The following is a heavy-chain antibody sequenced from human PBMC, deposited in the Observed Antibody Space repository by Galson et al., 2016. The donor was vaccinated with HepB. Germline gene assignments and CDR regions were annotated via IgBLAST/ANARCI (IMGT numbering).Heavy chain of an antibody. Sequence: QSGAEVKKPGESLRISCKDSGYSFSTYWIIWVRQMPGKGLEWMGRIDPSDSYTNYSPSFQGHVTISADKSISTAYLQWSSLKASDTGIYYCARQGSSAGELYYYYGMDVWGKGTTVTVSS. D-gene: IGHD2-15*01. CDR3: ARQGSSAGELYYYYGMDV. J-gene: IGHJ6*04. CDR2: IDPSDSYT. V-gene: IGHV5-10-1*01. CDR1: GYSFSTYW.